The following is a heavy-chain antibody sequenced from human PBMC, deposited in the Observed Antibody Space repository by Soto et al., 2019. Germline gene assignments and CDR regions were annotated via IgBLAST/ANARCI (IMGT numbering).Heavy chain of an antibody. D-gene: IGHD2-8*01. CDR2: IYHTGDT. V-gene: IGHV4-38-2*02. J-gene: IGHJ5*02. CDR3: ARDTNSLDL. CDR1: SYSISSGFF. Sequence: SETLSLTCVVSSYSISSGFFWAWIRQPPGKGLEWVGSIYHTGDTHYNPSLRSQVSMSVDTSKNHFSLRLTYLTAADTAVYFCARDTNSLDLWGQGILVTVYS.